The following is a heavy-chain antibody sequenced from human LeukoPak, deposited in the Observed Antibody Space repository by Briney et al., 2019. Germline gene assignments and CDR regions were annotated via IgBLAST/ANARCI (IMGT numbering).Heavy chain of an antibody. D-gene: IGHD6-6*01. Sequence: ASVKVSCKASGYTFTSYDINWVRQATGQGLEWMGWMNPNSGNTGYAQKFQGRVTMTRNTSISTAYMELSSLRSEDTAVYYCARDIIAARRRKGGNWFDPWGQGTLVTVSS. CDR2: MNPNSGNT. CDR1: GYTFTSYD. V-gene: IGHV1-8*01. J-gene: IGHJ5*02. CDR3: ARDIIAARRRKGGNWFDP.